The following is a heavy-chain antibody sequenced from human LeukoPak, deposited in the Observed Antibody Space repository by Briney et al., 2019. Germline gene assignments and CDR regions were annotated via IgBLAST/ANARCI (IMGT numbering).Heavy chain of an antibody. J-gene: IGHJ1*01. Sequence: SETLSLTCTVSGGSISGYYWNWIRQPPGKGLEWIGYIYHSGSTNYNPSLQSRVTISVDTSKNQFSLNLNSVTAADTAVYYCARGGAARLHFQNWGQGTLVTVSS. CDR1: GGSISGYY. V-gene: IGHV4-59*01. CDR2: IYHSGST. CDR3: ARGGAARLHFQN. D-gene: IGHD6-6*01.